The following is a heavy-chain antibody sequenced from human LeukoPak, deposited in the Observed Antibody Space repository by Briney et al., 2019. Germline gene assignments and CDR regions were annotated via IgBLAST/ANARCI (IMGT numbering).Heavy chain of an antibody. CDR3: ARTSSGVYYFDY. Sequence: SATLSLTCTVSGYSISSGYYWGWIRQPPGKGLEWIGSIYHSGSTYYNPSLKSRVTISVDTSKNQFSLKLSSVSAADTAVYYCARTSSGVYYFDYWGQGTLVTVSS. J-gene: IGHJ4*02. CDR2: IYHSGST. CDR1: GYSISSGYY. D-gene: IGHD3-22*01. V-gene: IGHV4-38-2*02.